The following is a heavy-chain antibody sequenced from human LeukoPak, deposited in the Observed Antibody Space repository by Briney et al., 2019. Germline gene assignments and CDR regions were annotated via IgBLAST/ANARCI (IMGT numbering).Heavy chain of an antibody. Sequence: PGGSLRLSCAASGFTFSSYSMNWVRQAPGKGLEWVSSISSSSSYIYYAGSVKGRFTISRDNAKNSLYLQMNSLRAEDTAVYYCAGGYVDYYYMDVWGKGTTVTVSS. CDR2: ISSSSSYI. J-gene: IGHJ6*03. CDR1: GFTFSSYS. V-gene: IGHV3-21*01. CDR3: AGGYVDYYYMDV. D-gene: IGHD5-12*01.